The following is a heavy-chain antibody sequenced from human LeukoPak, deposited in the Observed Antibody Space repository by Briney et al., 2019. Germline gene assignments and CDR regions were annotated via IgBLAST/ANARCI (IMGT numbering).Heavy chain of an antibody. CDR2: IKSKTDGGTT. V-gene: IGHV3-15*01. CDR3: TAPIAVAGYYYYGMDV. J-gene: IGHJ6*02. D-gene: IGHD6-19*01. Sequence: EGSLRLSCAASGFTLSNAWMSWVRQAPGKGLEWDGRIKSKTDGGTTDYAAPVKGRFAISRDDSKNTLYLQMNSLKTEETAVYYCTAPIAVAGYYYYGMDVWGQGTTVTVSS. CDR1: GFTLSNAW.